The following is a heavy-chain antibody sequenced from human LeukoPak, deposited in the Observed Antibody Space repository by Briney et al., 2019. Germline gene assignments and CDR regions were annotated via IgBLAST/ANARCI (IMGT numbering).Heavy chain of an antibody. Sequence: ASVKVSCKASGYTFTSYYIYWVRQAPGQGLGWMGKINPSDGSTSYAPKFQGRVTMTRDTSTTTVYMELSGINSDDTAVYYCARGGDAVAWFFFDYWGQGTLVTVSS. CDR1: GYTFTSYY. J-gene: IGHJ4*02. CDR3: ARGGDAVAWFFFDY. V-gene: IGHV1-46*01. D-gene: IGHD6-19*01. CDR2: INPSDGST.